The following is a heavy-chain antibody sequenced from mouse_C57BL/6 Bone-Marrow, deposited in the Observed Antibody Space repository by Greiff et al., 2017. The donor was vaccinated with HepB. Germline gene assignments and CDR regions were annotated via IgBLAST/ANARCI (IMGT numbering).Heavy chain of an antibody. CDR3: TTVVAPYFDY. V-gene: IGHV14-4*01. CDR1: GFNIKDDY. Sequence: VQLQQSGAELVRPGASVKLSCTASGFNIKDDYMHWVKQRPEQGLEWIGGIDPENGDTEYASKFQGKATITADTSSNTAYLQLSSLTSEDTAVYYCTTVVAPYFDYWGQGTTLPVSS. J-gene: IGHJ2*01. D-gene: IGHD1-1*01. CDR2: IDPENGDT.